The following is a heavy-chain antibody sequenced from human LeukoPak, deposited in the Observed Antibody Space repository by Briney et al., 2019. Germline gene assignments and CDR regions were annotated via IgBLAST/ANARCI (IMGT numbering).Heavy chain of an antibody. CDR3: ARGNHPFAAYYYDSSGYSKGYYMDV. Sequence: GGSLRLSCAASGFTVSSNYMSWVRQAPGKGLEWVSVIYNGGSTYYADSVKGRFTISRDNSKNTLYLQMNSLRAEDTAVYYCARGNHPFAAYYYDSSGYSKGYYMDVWGKGTTVTVSS. CDR1: GFTVSSNY. CDR2: IYNGGST. D-gene: IGHD3-22*01. J-gene: IGHJ6*03. V-gene: IGHV3-53*01.